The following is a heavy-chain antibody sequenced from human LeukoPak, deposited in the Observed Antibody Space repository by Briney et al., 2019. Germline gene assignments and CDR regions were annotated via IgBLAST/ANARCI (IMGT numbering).Heavy chain of an antibody. V-gene: IGHV3-23*01. CDR2: ISGSGGST. D-gene: IGHD1-1*01. Sequence: GGSLRLSCAASGFTLSSYAMGWVRQAPGKGLEWVSAISGSGGSTNYADSVKGRFTISGDTSKNTLYLQMNSLRVEDTAVYYCAKVSQGYTNRPLDYWGQGTLVTVSS. CDR1: GFTLSSYA. J-gene: IGHJ4*02. CDR3: AKVSQGYTNRPLDY.